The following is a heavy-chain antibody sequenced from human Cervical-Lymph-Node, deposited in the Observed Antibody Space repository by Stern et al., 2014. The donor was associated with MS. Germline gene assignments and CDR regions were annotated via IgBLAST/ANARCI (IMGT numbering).Heavy chain of an antibody. CDR2: INTNTGDP. V-gene: IGHV7-4-1*01. Sequence: VQLVESGSELKKPGASVKVSCKASGYTFMNYAMNWVRQAPGKGLEGMGWINTNTGDPTYAQGFTGLFVFSLDTSVNTAYLQISSLKAEDTAVYYCARNSGDVYALDIWGQGTMVTVSS. J-gene: IGHJ3*02. CDR3: ARNSGDVYALDI. CDR1: GYTFMNYA. D-gene: IGHD5/OR15-5a*01.